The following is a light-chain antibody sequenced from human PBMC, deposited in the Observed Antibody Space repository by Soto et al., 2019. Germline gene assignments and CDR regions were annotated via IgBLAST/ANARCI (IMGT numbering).Light chain of an antibody. Sequence: QSALTQPRSVSGSPGQSVTISCAGTNSDVGTYNYVSWYQQHPGKAPKLIIYDVTKRPSGVPDRFSGSKSGNTASLIISGLQAADEAEYYCCSYAGGYTHAVFGGGTKVTVL. CDR1: NSDVGTYNY. V-gene: IGLV2-11*01. CDR3: CSYAGGYTHAV. CDR2: DVT. J-gene: IGLJ2*01.